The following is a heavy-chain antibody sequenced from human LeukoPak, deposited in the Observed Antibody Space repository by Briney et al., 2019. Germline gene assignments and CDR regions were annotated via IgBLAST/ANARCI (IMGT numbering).Heavy chain of an antibody. CDR2: INPSGGST. CDR3: ARDDSSGYYFDY. J-gene: IGHJ4*02. Sequence: ASVKVSCKASGYTFTSYYMHWVRQAPGQGLEWMGIINPSGGSTSYAQKLQGRVTMTTDTSTSTAYMELRSLRSDDTAVYYCARDDSSGYYFDYWGQGTLVTVSS. V-gene: IGHV1-46*01. CDR1: GYTFTSYY. D-gene: IGHD3-22*01.